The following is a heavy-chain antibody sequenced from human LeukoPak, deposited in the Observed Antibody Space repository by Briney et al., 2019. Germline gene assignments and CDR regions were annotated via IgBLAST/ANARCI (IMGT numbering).Heavy chain of an antibody. V-gene: IGHV4-39*07. CDR2: IYYSGST. Sequence: SETLSLTCTVSGGSISSSSYYWGWIRQPPGKGLEWIGSIYYSGSTYYNPSLKSRVTISVDTSKNQFSLKLSSVTAADTAVYYCTISIVVVPAAISGDYWGQGTLVTVSS. D-gene: IGHD2-2*02. J-gene: IGHJ4*02. CDR1: GGSISSSSYY. CDR3: TISIVVVPAAISGDY.